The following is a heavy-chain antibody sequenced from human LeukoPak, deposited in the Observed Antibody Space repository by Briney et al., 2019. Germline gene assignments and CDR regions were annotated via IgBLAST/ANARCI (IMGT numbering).Heavy chain of an antibody. CDR3: AKDRDQLQLWLHY. CDR2: ISYDGSNK. CDR1: GFTFSSYG. J-gene: IGHJ4*02. V-gene: IGHV3-30*18. D-gene: IGHD5-18*01. Sequence: GGSLRLSCAASGFTFSSYGMHWVRQAPGTGLEWVAVISYDGSNKYYADSVKGRFTISRDNSKNTLYLQMNSLRAEDTAVYYCAKDRDQLQLWLHYWGQGTLVTVSS.